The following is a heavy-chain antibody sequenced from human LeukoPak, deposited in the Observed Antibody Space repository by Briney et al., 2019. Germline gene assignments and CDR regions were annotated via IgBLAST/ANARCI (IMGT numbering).Heavy chain of an antibody. J-gene: IGHJ3*02. CDR2: INHSGST. V-gene: IGHV4-34*01. D-gene: IGHD1-26*01. CDR3: ARQQYSGTYFQAFAFDI. Sequence: PSETLSLTCAVYGGSFSGYYWSWIRQPPGKGLEWIGEINHSGSTNYNPSLKSRVTISVDTSKNQFSLKLSSVTAADTAVYHCARQQYSGTYFQAFAFDIWGQGTMVTVSS. CDR1: GGSFSGYY.